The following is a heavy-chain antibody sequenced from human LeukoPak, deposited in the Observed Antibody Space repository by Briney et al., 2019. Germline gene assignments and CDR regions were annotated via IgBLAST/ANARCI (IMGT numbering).Heavy chain of an antibody. V-gene: IGHV3-23*01. CDR3: ANDFDY. J-gene: IGHJ4*02. CDR2: ISGGGST. Sequence: GGSLRLSCAASGFTFSSYAMSWVRQAPGKGLEWVSAISGGGSTYYADSVKGRFTISRDNSKNTLYLQMNSLRAEDTAVYYCANDFDYWGQGTLVTVSS. CDR1: GFTFSSYA.